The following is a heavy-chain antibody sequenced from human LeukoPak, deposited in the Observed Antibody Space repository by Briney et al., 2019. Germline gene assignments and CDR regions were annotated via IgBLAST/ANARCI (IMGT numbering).Heavy chain of an antibody. CDR1: GFTFSSYA. Sequence: GGSLRLSCAASGFTFSSYAMSWVRQARGKGLEWVSAISGSGGSTYYADSVKGRFTISRDNSKNTLYLQMNSLRAEDTAVYYCAKLVYYYDSSGYYWGQGTLVTVSS. CDR2: ISGSGGST. J-gene: IGHJ4*02. V-gene: IGHV3-23*01. D-gene: IGHD3-22*01. CDR3: AKLVYYYDSSGYY.